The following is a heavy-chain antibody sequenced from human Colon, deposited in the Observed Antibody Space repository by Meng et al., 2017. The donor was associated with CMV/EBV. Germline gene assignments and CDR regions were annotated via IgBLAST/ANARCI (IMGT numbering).Heavy chain of an antibody. CDR2: IYPGASAT. D-gene: IGHD3-22*01. V-gene: IGHV5-51*01. CDR3: ARQSPNYYDSTGYYYNWFDP. CDR1: SPW. J-gene: IGHJ5*02. Sequence: SPWLGWVRQMPGKGLEWMGIIYPGASATTYSPSFQGQVTISADKSISTAYLQWSSLKASDTAIYYCARQSPNYYDSTGYYYNWFDPWGQGTLVTVSS.